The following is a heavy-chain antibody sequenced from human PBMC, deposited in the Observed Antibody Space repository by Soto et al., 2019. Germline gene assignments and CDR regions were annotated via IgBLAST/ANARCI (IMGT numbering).Heavy chain of an antibody. CDR1: GDTFAFHS. CDR3: ATSYGSGYRAFDY. D-gene: IGHD3-10*01. J-gene: IGHJ4*02. CDR2: INPILSMS. V-gene: IGHV1-69*02. Sequence: QVQLVQSGAEVKRPGSSVKVSCKASGDTFAFHSINWVRQAPGLGLEWMGRINPILSMSNYAQRFQGRVTMTEAKSTSTAYMVLSSLRSEDTAIYYCATSYGSGYRAFDYWGQGALVTVSS.